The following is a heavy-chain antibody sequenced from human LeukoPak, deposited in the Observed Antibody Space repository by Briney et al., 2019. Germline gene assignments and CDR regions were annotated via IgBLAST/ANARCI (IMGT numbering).Heavy chain of an antibody. Sequence: GSLRLSCAASGFTLSNARMTWVRQPPGKGLEWIGTIYHDGNTDYNPSLKSRVTISVDKAKNQLALKLTSVTAADTAVYYCVRDPHIENYFGTNTGLRDFWGQGTLVTVSS. CDR1: GFTLSNAR. CDR3: VRDPHIENYFGTNTGLRDF. CDR2: IYHDGNT. J-gene: IGHJ4*02. D-gene: IGHD1-14*01. V-gene: IGHV4-4*02.